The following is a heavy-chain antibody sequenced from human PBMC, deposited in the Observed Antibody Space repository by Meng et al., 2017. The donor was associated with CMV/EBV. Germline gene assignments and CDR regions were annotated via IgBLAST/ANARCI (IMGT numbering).Heavy chain of an antibody. Sequence: SETLSLTCTVSGGSISSGGYYWTWVRQHPGKGLERIGYIHYSGGTYDNPSLRSRVTISVDVFKNQFSLKLSSVTAADTAVYYCARDKSAISGLVDHYGMDVWGQGTTVTVSS. CDR2: IHYSGGT. V-gene: IGHV4-31*03. J-gene: IGHJ6*02. CDR3: ARDKSAISGLVDHYGMDV. CDR1: GGSISSGGYY. D-gene: IGHD3/OR15-3a*01.